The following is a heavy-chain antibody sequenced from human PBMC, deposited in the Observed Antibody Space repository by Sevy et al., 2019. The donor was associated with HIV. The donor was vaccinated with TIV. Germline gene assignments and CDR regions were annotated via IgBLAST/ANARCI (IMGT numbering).Heavy chain of an antibody. CDR2: INPNNGDT. V-gene: IGHV1-2*06. D-gene: IGHD6-6*01. Sequence: ASVKVSCKASGYTFTGYYIYWVRQAPGQGLEWMGRINPNNGDTNYAQKFQGRVTMTRDTSISTAYMELSRLRSDETAVYYCARSIAARFLNAFDIWGQGTRVTVSS. CDR3: ARSIAARFLNAFDI. J-gene: IGHJ3*02. CDR1: GYTFTGYY.